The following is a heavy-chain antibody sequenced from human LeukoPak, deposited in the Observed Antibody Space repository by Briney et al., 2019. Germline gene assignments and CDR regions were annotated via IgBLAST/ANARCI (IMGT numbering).Heavy chain of an antibody. J-gene: IGHJ4*02. V-gene: IGHV4-39*01. D-gene: IGHD3-3*01. CDR2: IYYIGST. CDR1: GGSISSSSYY. Sequence: SETLSLTCTVSGGSISSSSYYWGWIRQPPGKGLEWIGGIYYIGSTYYNPSLKSRVTISVDTSKNQFSMKLSSVPAADTAVYYCARREYDFWSGPDYWGQGTLVTVSS. CDR3: ARREYDFWSGPDY.